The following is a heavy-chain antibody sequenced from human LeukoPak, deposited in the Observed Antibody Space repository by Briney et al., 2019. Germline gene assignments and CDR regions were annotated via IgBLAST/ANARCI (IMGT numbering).Heavy chain of an antibody. Sequence: GGSLRLSCAASGFTFSSYSMNWVRQAPGKGLEWVSSISSSSSYIYYADSVKGRFTISRDNAKNSLYLQMNSLRAEDTGVYYCARADSSGWSYWGQGTLVTVSS. CDR2: ISSSSSYI. CDR3: ARADSSGWSY. J-gene: IGHJ4*02. D-gene: IGHD6-19*01. V-gene: IGHV3-21*01. CDR1: GFTFSSYS.